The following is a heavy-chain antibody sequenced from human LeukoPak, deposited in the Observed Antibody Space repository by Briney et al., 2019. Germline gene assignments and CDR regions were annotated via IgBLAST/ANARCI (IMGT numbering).Heavy chain of an antibody. Sequence: SLRLSCAASGFTFDDYAMHWVRQAPGKGLEWVSGISWNSGSIGYADSVKGRFTISRDNAKNSLYLQMNSLRAEDTALYYCAKGGVEDAFDIWGQGTMVTVSS. V-gene: IGHV3-9*01. CDR1: GFTFDDYA. CDR2: ISWNSGSI. CDR3: AKGGVEDAFDI. D-gene: IGHD3-3*01. J-gene: IGHJ3*02.